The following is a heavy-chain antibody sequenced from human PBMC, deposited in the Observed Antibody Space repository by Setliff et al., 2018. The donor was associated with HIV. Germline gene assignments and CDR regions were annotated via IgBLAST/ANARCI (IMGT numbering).Heavy chain of an antibody. CDR2: INYIGNT. CDR1: GGSMRGGDYY. Sequence: SETLSLTCTVSGGSMRGGDYYWTWLRQPPGKGLEWIGSINYIGNTYYNPSLMSRVTISLDTPKNQFSLKLNSVIAADTAVYYCARNRVPSSLWGQGTLVTVSS. J-gene: IGHJ4*02. D-gene: IGHD3-10*01. V-gene: IGHV4-39*07. CDR3: ARNRVPSSL.